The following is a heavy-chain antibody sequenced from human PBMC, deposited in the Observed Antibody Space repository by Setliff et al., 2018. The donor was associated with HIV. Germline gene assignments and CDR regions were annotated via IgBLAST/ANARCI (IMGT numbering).Heavy chain of an antibody. CDR1: GDSVSSASYY. CDR3: ASEAWTSYRSSSGYYYYYMDV. Sequence: SETLSLTCTVSGDSVSSASYYWSWIRQPPGKGLEWIGYIYYSGTTKYNPSLKSRVTISVDTSKNQFSLKLSSVTVADTAVYYCASEAWTSYRSSSGYYYYYMDVWGKGTTVTVSS. D-gene: IGHD6-6*01. CDR2: IYYSGTT. J-gene: IGHJ6*03. V-gene: IGHV4-61*01.